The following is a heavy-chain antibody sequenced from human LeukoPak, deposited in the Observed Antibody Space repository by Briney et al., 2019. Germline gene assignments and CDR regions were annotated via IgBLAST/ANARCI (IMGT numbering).Heavy chain of an antibody. V-gene: IGHV4-59*08. J-gene: IGHJ4*02. CDR2: IYYSGST. D-gene: IGHD5-24*01. CDR3: ARHSVEMAGTWDY. Sequence: PSGTLSLTCTVSGGSISSYYWSWIRQPPGKGLEWIGYIYYSGSTNYNPSLKSRVTISVDTSKNQFSLELSSVTAADTAVYYCARHSVEMAGTWDYWGQGTLVTVSS. CDR1: GGSISSYY.